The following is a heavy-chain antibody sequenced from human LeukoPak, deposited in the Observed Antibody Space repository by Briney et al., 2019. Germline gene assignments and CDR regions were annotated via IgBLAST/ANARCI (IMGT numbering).Heavy chain of an antibody. D-gene: IGHD2-2*01. Sequence: GGSPRLSCAASGFTFSDHHMDWVREAPGKGLEWVGRTKNKNRSYTTEYAASVKGRFTIARDVSKTSLYLQLNSLKTEDTAVYYCARARGAYCSSTSCYLNYYYYYMDVWGKGTTVTVSS. J-gene: IGHJ6*03. CDR3: ARARGAYCSSTSCYLNYYYYYMDV. CDR2: TKNKNRSYTT. CDR1: GFTFSDHH. V-gene: IGHV3-72*01.